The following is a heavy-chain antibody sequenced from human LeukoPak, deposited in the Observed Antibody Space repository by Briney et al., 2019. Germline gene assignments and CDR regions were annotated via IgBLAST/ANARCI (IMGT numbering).Heavy chain of an antibody. D-gene: IGHD2-21*02. CDR3: AKESDNCGADCYSLNDC. CDR2: INSGSNRI. Sequence: PGGSLRLSCAASGFTLRRHSMSWVRQAPGKGLEWVALINSGSNRIYYADSVKGRFTISRDNAKNSLYLQMNSLRAEDTAIYYCAKESDNCGADCYSLNDCWGQGTLVTVSS. V-gene: IGHV3-21*01. J-gene: IGHJ4*02. CDR1: GFTLRRHS.